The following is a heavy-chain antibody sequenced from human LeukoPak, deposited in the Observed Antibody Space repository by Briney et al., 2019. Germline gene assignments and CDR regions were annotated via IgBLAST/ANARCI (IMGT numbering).Heavy chain of an antibody. V-gene: IGHV3-21*06. J-gene: IGHJ4*02. CDR2: ISSSSSYI. Sequence: GGSLRLSCAASGFILSSYSMIWVRQAPGKGLEWVSSISSSSSYIYYADSVKGRFTISRDNAKNSLYLQMNSLRAEDTAVYYCARADYGDYRREYFFDYWGQGTLVTVSS. CDR3: ARADYGDYRREYFFDY. CDR1: GFILSSYS. D-gene: IGHD4-17*01.